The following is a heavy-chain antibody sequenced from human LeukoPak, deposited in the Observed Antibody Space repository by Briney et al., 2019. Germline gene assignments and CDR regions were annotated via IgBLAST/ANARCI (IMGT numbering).Heavy chain of an antibody. CDR3: ARETGVDYGDYGYYFDY. D-gene: IGHD4-17*01. V-gene: IGHV3-21*01. CDR1: GFTFSSYS. J-gene: IGHJ4*02. Sequence: PGGSLRLSCAASGFTFSSYSMNWVRQAPGKGLEWVSSISSSSSYIYYADSVKGRFTISRDNAKNSLYLQMNSLRAEDTAVYYCARETGVDYGDYGYYFDYWGQGTLVTVSS. CDR2: ISSSSSYI.